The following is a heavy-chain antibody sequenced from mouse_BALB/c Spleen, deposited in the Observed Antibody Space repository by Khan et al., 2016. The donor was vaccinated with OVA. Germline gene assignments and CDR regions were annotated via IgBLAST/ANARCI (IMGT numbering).Heavy chain of an antibody. CDR2: IISAGTYT. CDR1: GFTISSFV. D-gene: IGHD1-1*02. J-gene: IGHJ3*01. CDR3: GTGYYGGFAY. V-gene: IGHV5-9-1*01. Sequence: EVELVESGGGLVKPGGSLKLSCAVSGFTISSFVMSWVSQTPEKSLEWVATIISAGTYTNYHDSVKGRFTISRDTAKNTLYLQMNSLRSEDTAMYYCGTGYYGGFAYWGQGTLVTVSA.